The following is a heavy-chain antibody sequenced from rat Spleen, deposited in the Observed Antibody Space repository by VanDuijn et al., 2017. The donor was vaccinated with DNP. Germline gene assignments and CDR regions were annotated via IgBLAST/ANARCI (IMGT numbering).Heavy chain of an antibody. CDR1: GFNFKDYW. D-gene: IGHD1-11*01. Sequence: EVKLVESGGGLVQPGRSLKLSCVASGFNFKDYWSGWVRQAPGKGLEWIGQINKHSSIINYIPSLKEKITISRDNAQNTLYLQMSKLGSEDTAIYYCAKGPNYGGWSDYFDYWGQGVMVTVSS. V-gene: IGHV4-2*01. J-gene: IGHJ2*01. CDR2: INKHSSII. CDR3: AKGPNYGGWSDYFDY.